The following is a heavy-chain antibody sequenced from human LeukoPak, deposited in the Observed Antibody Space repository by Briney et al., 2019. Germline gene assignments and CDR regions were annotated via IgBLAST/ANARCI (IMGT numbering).Heavy chain of an antibody. CDR1: GFTFSSYA. CDR3: ARDFSGGSYDI. CDR2: ISYDRSNK. Sequence: GRSLRLSCAASGFTFSSYAMHWVRQAPGKGLEWVAVISYDRSNKYYADSVKGRFTISRDNSKNTLYLQMNSLRAEDTAVYYCARDFSGGSYDIWGQGTMVTVSS. D-gene: IGHD1-26*01. V-gene: IGHV3-30-3*01. J-gene: IGHJ3*02.